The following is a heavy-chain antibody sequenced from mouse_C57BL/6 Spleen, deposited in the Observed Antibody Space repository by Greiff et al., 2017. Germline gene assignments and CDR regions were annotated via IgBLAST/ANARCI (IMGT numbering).Heavy chain of an antibody. D-gene: IGHD2-3*01. CDR1: GYTFTSYW. V-gene: IGHV1-74*01. Sequence: QVQLKQPGAELVKPGASVKVSCKASGYTFTSYWMHWVKQRPGQGLEWIGRIHPSDSDTNYNQKFKGKATLTVDKSSSTAYMQLSSLTSEDSAVYDCAAIYDIPYLYCECWGEGTTLAVSS. J-gene: IGHJ2*01. CDR2: IHPSDSDT. CDR3: AAIYDIPYLYCEC.